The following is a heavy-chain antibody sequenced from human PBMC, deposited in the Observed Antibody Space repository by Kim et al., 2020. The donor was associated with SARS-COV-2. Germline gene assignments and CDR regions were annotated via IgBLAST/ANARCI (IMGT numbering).Heavy chain of an antibody. CDR2: ISYDGSNK. CDR1: GFTFSSYA. CDR3: ARSGASQSGGGAFDY. J-gene: IGHJ4*02. D-gene: IGHD1-26*01. V-gene: IGHV3-30*04. Sequence: GGSLRLSCAASGFTFSSYAMHWFRQAPGKGLEWVAVISYDGSNKYYADSVKGRFTISRDNSKNTLYLQMNSLRAEDTAVYYCARSGASQSGGGAFDYWGQGTLVTVSS.